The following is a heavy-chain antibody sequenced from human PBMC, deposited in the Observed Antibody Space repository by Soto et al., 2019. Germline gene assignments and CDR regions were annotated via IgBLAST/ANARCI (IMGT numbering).Heavy chain of an antibody. V-gene: IGHV3-64D*08. Sequence: HPGGSLRLSCAASGLTFDDYAMHWVRQAPGKGLEWVSGISSNGVTTYYADSVTGRFTISRDNSKNTLYLQMSSLRLEDTAVYYCAKDRTSKTRAFDYWGQGNLVTVSS. J-gene: IGHJ4*02. CDR1: GLTFDDYA. CDR2: ISSNGVTT. CDR3: AKDRTSKTRAFDY.